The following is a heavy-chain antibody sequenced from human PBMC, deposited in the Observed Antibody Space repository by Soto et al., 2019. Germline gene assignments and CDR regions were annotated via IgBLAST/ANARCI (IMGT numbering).Heavy chain of an antibody. V-gene: IGHV1-3*04. CDR2: INTDNGNT. CDR3: ARGLLLGEGDY. D-gene: IGHD3-16*01. Sequence: QVQLVQSGAEEKKPGASVKVSCKASGYTFSNYAMHWVRQAPGQRLEWMGWINTDNGNTKYSQKFQGRVTITRDQSASTAYLELSSLRSEDTAVYYCARGLLLGEGDYWGQGTLVTVSS. J-gene: IGHJ4*02. CDR1: GYTFSNYA.